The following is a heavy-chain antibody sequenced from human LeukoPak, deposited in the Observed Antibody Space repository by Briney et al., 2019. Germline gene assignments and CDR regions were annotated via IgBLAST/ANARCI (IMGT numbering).Heavy chain of an antibody. Sequence: PGGSLRLSCAASGFTFSSYGMHWVRQAPGKGLEWVAFIRYDGSNKYYADSVKGRFTISRDNSKNTLYLQMNSLRAEDTAVYYCAKGIGQLASNYFSQVLDYWGQGTLVTVSS. CDR1: GFTFSSYG. CDR3: AKGIGQLASNYFSQVLDY. V-gene: IGHV3-30*02. CDR2: IRYDGSNK. D-gene: IGHD6-13*01. J-gene: IGHJ4*02.